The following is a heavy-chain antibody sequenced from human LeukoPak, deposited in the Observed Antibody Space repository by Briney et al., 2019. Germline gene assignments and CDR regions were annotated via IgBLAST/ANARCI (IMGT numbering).Heavy chain of an antibody. D-gene: IGHD3-16*01. CDR1: GGSFSGYY. CDR2: IYHSGST. J-gene: IGHJ4*02. CDR3: ARGLGLPEYYFDY. Sequence: SETLSLTCAVYGGSFSGYYWSWIRQPPGKGLEWIGEIYHSGSTNYNPSLKSRVTISVDKSKNQFSLKLSSVTAADTAVYYCARGLGLPEYYFDYWGQGTLVTVSS. V-gene: IGHV4-34*01.